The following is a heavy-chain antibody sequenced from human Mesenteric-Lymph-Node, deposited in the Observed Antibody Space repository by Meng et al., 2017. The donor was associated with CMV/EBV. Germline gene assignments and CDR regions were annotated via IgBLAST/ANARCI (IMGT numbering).Heavy chain of an antibody. CDR3: ARHSALLVTNFDY. Sequence: LQLQESVPALEKPPGPLTLTFSYSGRSISSSSYYWGWIRQPPGKGLEWIGYIYYSGSTYYYNPSLKTRVTISVDTSKNQFSLKLSSVTAADTAVYYCARHSALLVTNFDYWGQGTLVTVSS. CDR2: IYYSGSTY. D-gene: IGHD5-18*01. V-gene: IGHV4-39*01. CDR1: GRSISSSSYY. J-gene: IGHJ4*02.